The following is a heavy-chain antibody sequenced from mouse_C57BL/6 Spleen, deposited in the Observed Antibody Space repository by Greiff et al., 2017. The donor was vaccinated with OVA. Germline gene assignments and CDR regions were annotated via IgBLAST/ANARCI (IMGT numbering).Heavy chain of an antibody. CDR3: VSEIPYWYFDV. CDR2: IRSKSNNYAT. V-gene: IGHV10-1*01. J-gene: IGHJ1*03. Sequence: EVKLMESGGGLVQPKGSLNLSCAASGFSFNTYAMNWVRQAPGKGLEWVARIRSKSNNYATYYADSVKDRFTISRDDSESMLYLQMNNLKTEDTAMYYCVSEIPYWYFDVWGTGTTVTVSS. CDR1: GFSFNTYA.